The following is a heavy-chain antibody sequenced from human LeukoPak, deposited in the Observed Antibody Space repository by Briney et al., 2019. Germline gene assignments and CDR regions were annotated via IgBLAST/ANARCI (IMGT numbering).Heavy chain of an antibody. J-gene: IGHJ4*02. CDR1: GFTFSSYA. V-gene: IGHV3-23*01. CDR2: ISGSGGST. CDR3: AKDRLMGSSWYYLDY. Sequence: GGSLRLSCAAPGFTFSSYALSWVRQAPGKGLEWVSTISGSGGSTYYVDSVKGRFTISRDNSKNTLYLQMNSLRAEDTAVYYCAKDRLMGSSWYYLDYWGQGTLVTVSS. D-gene: IGHD6-13*01.